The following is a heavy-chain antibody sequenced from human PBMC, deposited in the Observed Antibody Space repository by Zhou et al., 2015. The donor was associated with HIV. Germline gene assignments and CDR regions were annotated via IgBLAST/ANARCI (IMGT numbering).Heavy chain of an antibody. CDR3: ARDLCDDYCSSTSSFDP. J-gene: IGHJ5*02. Sequence: QVQLVQSGAEVKKPGSSVKVSCKASGGTFSSYTISWVRQAPGQGLEWMGRIIPILGIANYAQKFQGRVTITADKSTSTAYMELSSLRSEDTAVYYCARDLCDDYCSSTSSFDPWGQGTLVTVSS. V-gene: IGHV1-69*08. CDR2: IIPILGIA. D-gene: IGHD2-2*01. CDR1: GGTFSSYT.